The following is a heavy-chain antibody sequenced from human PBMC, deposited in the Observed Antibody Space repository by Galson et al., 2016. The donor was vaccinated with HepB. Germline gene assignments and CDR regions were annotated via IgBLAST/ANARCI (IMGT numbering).Heavy chain of an antibody. CDR2: IYYRGST. Sequence: SETLSLTCIASGGSISSSRYYWTWVRQPPGKGLEWIGSIYYRGSTSYNPSLKSRVSTSVDTSKNQFSLKLRSVTAADTAVYYCARLPDVTVIGFDWFDPWGQGTLVTVSS. CDR3: ARLPDVTVIGFDWFDP. D-gene: IGHD2-21*02. J-gene: IGHJ5*02. CDR1: GGSISSSRYY. V-gene: IGHV4-39*01.